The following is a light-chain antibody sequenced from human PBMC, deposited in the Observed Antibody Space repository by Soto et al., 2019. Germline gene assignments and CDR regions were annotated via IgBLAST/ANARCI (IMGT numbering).Light chain of an antibody. CDR2: HAS. J-gene: IGKJ5*01. V-gene: IGKV3-15*01. CDR1: ESVTRN. Sequence: EVVLTQSPVILSVSPGESATLSCRASESVTRNLAWYQHIPGQAPRRLVFHASVRATGIPARFSGSGSGTEFSLTISNLQSEDFAVYFCQQYNDWPPITFGQGTRLEIK. CDR3: QQYNDWPPIT.